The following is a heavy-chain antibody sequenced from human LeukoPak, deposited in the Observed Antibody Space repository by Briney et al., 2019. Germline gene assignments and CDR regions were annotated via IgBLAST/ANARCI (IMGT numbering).Heavy chain of an antibody. D-gene: IGHD2-2*01. V-gene: IGHV3-64*02. J-gene: IGHJ3*01. CDR2: ISYNGGSA. CDR1: GFTFSNYA. CDR3: SRVHPPCSASTSGQGVFDV. Sequence: GGSLRLSCAAFGFTFSNYAMSWVRQAPGKGLEYVSTISYNGGSANYADSVKGRFTISRDNSKNTLYLQVESLRDEDMAVYYCSRVHPPCSASTSGQGVFDVWGQGTMVTVSS.